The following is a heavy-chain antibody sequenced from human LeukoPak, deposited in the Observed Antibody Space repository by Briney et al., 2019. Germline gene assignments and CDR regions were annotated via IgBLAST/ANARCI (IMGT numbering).Heavy chain of an antibody. CDR2: IYYSGST. Sequence: NPSETLSLTCTVSGGSISSYYWNWIRQPPGKGLEWIGYIYYSGSTNYNPSLESRVSISVDTSKDHFSLKPSSVTAADTAVYYCARNLGGSRYAFDYWGQGTLVTVFS. D-gene: IGHD2-8*01. CDR1: GGSISSYY. J-gene: IGHJ4*02. CDR3: ARNLGGSRYAFDY. V-gene: IGHV4-59*01.